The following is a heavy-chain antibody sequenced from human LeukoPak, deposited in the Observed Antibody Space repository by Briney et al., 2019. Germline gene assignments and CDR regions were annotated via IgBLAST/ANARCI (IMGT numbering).Heavy chain of an antibody. V-gene: IGHV4-39*01. CDR1: GGSISSSSYY. J-gene: IGHJ3*02. CDR3: ARHASPLWFGELHIFIYAFDI. CDR2: IYYSGST. D-gene: IGHD3-10*01. Sequence: SETLSPTCTVSGGSISSSSYYWGWIRQPPGKGLEWIGSIYYSGSTYYNPSLKSRVTISVDTSKNQFSLKLTSVTAADTAVYYCARHASPLWFGELHIFIYAFDIWGQGTMVTVSS.